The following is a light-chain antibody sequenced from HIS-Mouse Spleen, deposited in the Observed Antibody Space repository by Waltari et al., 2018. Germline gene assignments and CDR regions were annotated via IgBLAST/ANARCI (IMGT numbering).Light chain of an antibody. J-gene: IGKJ2*01. CDR1: QSVLYSSNNKNY. V-gene: IGKV4-1*01. CDR2: WAS. Sequence: DIVMTQSPDSLAVSLGERATINCKSSQSVLYSSNNKNYLAWYQQKPGQPPKLLIYWASTRESGVPDRFSGSGSVTDFTLTISSLQAEDVAVYYCQQYYSTPYTFGQGTKLAIK. CDR3: QQYYSTPYT.